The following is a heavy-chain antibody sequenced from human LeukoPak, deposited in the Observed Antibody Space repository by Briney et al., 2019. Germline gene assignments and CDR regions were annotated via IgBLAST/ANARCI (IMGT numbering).Heavy chain of an antibody. Sequence: GGSLRLSCAASGFTFSSYAMHWVRQAPGKGLEWVAVISYDGSNKYYADSVKGRFTISRDNSKNTLYLQINSLRAEDTAVYYCYSYDYWGQGTLVTVSS. CDR2: ISYDGSNK. D-gene: IGHD2-15*01. J-gene: IGHJ4*02. CDR3: YSYDY. CDR1: GFTFSSYA. V-gene: IGHV3-30-3*01.